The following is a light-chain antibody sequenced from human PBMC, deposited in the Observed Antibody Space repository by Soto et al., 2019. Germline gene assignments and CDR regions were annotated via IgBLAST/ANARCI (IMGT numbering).Light chain of an antibody. CDR2: GAS. V-gene: IGKV3-20*01. J-gene: IGKJ1*01. CDR3: QQLGT. CDR1: QTVTSSY. Sequence: EIVLTQSPGTLSLSPGERATLSCRASQTVTSSYLAWYQQKPGQAPRLLIYGASNKATGIPDRFSGSGSGTDFTLTISRVEPEDFAVYYCQQLGTFGQGSKVEIK.